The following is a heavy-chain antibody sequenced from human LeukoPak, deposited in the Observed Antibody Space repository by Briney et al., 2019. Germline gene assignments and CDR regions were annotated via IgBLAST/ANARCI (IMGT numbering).Heavy chain of an antibody. CDR3: GSYYYGSGTYSIDH. V-gene: IGHV4-59*01. J-gene: IGHJ4*02. CDR2: IYYSGST. CDR1: DGSISSYY. Sequence: SETLSLTCTVSDGSISSYYWSWIRQPPGKGLEWIGYIYYSGSTNYNPSLKSRVTISVDTSKNQFSLKLSSVTAADTAVYYCGSYYYGSGTYSIDHWGQGTLVTVSS. D-gene: IGHD3-10*01.